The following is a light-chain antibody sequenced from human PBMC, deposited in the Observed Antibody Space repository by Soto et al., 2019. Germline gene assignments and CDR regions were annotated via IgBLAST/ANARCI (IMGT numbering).Light chain of an antibody. J-gene: IGKJ1*01. Sequence: EIQMTQSPSTLSESVGDRVTITCRASQSISTWLAWYQQKSGRAPKLLIYDSSSLESGVPSRFSGSGSGTEFTLTISSLQPDDFATYYCQQYNSYSRTFGQGTKVDI. CDR3: QQYNSYSRT. V-gene: IGKV1-5*01. CDR2: DSS. CDR1: QSISTW.